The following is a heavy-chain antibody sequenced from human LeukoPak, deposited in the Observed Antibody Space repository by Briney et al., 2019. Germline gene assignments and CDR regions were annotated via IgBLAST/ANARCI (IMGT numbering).Heavy chain of an antibody. V-gene: IGHV1-69*05. CDR1: GGTFISHA. J-gene: IGHJ3*02. CDR3: ATPGYCSSTSCYPAFDI. CDR2: IIPIFGTA. Sequence: SVKVSCKASGGTFISHAISWVRQAPGQGLEWMGGIIPIFGTANYAQKFQGRVTITTDESTSTAYMELSSLRSEDTAVYYCATPGYCSSTSCYPAFDIWGQGTMVTVSS. D-gene: IGHD2-2*01.